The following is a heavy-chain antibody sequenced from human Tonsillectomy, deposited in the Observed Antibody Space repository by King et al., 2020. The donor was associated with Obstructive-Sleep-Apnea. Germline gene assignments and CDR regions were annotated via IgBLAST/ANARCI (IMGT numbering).Heavy chain of an antibody. CDR3: ATDSGRYYYDSSGYSLFGY. D-gene: IGHD3-22*01. CDR1: GYTLTELS. CDR2: FDPEDGET. Sequence: GQLVQSGAEVKKPGASVKVSCKVSGYTLTELSMHWVRQAPGKGLEWMGGFDPEDGETIYAQKLQGRSTMNEDTSKDTAYMELSSLRSEDTAAYYCATDSGRYYYDSSGYSLFGYWGQGTLVTVSS. J-gene: IGHJ4*02. V-gene: IGHV1-24*01.